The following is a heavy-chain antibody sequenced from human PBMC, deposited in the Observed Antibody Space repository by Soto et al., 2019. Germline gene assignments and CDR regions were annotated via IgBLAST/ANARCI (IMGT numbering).Heavy chain of an antibody. CDR2: ISASNGNT. V-gene: IGHV1-18*01. Sequence: QVQLVQSGAEVKKPGASVKVSCKASGYSFTSYGISWVRQAPGQGLEWMGWISASNGNTNYALKLQGRVTMTTDTSTNTGYMELRSLRSDDTAVYYCAGVVKLSSGWHPPDYWGQGTLITVSS. J-gene: IGHJ4*02. CDR1: GYSFTSYG. D-gene: IGHD6-19*01. CDR3: AGVVKLSSGWHPPDY.